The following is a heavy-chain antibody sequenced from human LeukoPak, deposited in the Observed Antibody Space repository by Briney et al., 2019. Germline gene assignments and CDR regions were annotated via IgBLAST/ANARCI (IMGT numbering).Heavy chain of an antibody. V-gene: IGHV4-34*01. CDR1: GVSVSDYY. D-gene: IGHD2-21*01. CDR3: ARIRCGRGQARCYNH. CDR2: VSPGGYT. Sequence: PSETLSLTCAVSGVSVSDYYWSWIRQSPEKGLEWIEEVSPGGYTTYNPSLRSRVIISEDTSENQLSLNVTSVTAADTALYYCARIRCGRGQARCYNHWAQGSLVTVSS. J-gene: IGHJ5*02.